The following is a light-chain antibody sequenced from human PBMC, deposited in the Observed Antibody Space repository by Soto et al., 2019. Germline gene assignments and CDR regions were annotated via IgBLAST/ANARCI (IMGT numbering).Light chain of an antibody. CDR3: QQYGNSPRT. CDR2: GAS. CDR1: QSVSSTY. Sequence: EIVLTQSPATLSLSPGERATLSCRASQSVSSTYLAWYQQKPGQAPRLLIYGASSRATGIPDRCSGSGSGTDFTLTISRLEPEDFAVYYCQQYGNSPRTFGQGTKVEIK. J-gene: IGKJ1*01. V-gene: IGKV3-20*01.